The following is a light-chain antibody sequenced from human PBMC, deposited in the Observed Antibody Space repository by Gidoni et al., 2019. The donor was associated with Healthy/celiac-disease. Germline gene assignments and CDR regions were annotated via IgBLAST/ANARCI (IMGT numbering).Light chain of an antibody. Sequence: SYELTQPPSVSVSPVQTASITCSGDKLGDKYACWYQQKPGQSPVLVIYQDSKRPSGIPERFSGSNAGNTATMTISGTQAMDEADYYCQAWESSTFVVFGGGTKLTVL. CDR3: QAWESSTFVV. V-gene: IGLV3-1*01. J-gene: IGLJ2*01. CDR1: KLGDKY. CDR2: QDS.